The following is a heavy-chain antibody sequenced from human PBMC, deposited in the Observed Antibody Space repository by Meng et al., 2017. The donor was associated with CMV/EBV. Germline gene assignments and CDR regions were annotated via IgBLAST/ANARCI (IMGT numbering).Heavy chain of an antibody. V-gene: IGHV4-59*01. CDR3: ARDRVFGWSGWVRGVNNYGMDV. J-gene: IGHJ6*02. CDR2: IYYSGST. CDR1: GGSISSYY. Sequence: GSLRLSCTVSGGSISSYYWSWIRQPPGKGLEWTGYIYYSGSTNYNPSLKSRVTISVDTSKNQFSLKLSSVTAADTAVYYCARDRVFGWSGWVRGVNNYGMDVWGQGTTVTVSS. D-gene: IGHD3-10*01.